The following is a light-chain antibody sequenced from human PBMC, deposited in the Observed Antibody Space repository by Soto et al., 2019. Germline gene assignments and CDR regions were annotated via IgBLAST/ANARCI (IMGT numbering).Light chain of an antibody. J-gene: IGKJ5*01. CDR3: QQLNSYPIT. V-gene: IGKV1-9*01. CDR1: QGLSSD. CDR2: AAS. Sequence: DIQLTQSPSFLSASVGDRVTITCRASQGLSSDLAWYQQKPGKAPKLLIYAASTLQSGVPSRFSGSGPGTEFTLTISSLQPEDSATYYCQQLNSYPITFGQGTRLEIK.